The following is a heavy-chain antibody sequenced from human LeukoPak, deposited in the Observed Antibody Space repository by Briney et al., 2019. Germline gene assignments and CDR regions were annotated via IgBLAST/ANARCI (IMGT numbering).Heavy chain of an antibody. D-gene: IGHD3-3*01. CDR2: IYSGGST. Sequence: GGSLRLSCAASGFTFSSNYMSWVRQAPGKGLEWVSVIYSGGSTYYADSVKGRFTISRDNSKNTLYLQMNSLRAEDTAVYYCATAFEYYDFWSGPHGMDVWGQGTTVTVSS. CDR3: ATAFEYYDFWSGPHGMDV. CDR1: GFTFSSNY. V-gene: IGHV3-53*01. J-gene: IGHJ6*02.